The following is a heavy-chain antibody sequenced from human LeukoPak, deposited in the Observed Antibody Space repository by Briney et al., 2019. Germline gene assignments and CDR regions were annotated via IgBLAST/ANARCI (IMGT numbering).Heavy chain of an antibody. Sequence: GGSLRLSCAASGFTFSSYAMSWVRQAPGKGLEWVSAIGGSGGSTYYADSVKGRFTISRDNSKNTLYLQMSSLRAEDTAVYYCAKQDRATNTDYWGQGTLVTVSS. D-gene: IGHD1-1*01. CDR3: AKQDRATNTDY. V-gene: IGHV3-23*01. J-gene: IGHJ4*02. CDR1: GFTFSSYA. CDR2: IGGSGGST.